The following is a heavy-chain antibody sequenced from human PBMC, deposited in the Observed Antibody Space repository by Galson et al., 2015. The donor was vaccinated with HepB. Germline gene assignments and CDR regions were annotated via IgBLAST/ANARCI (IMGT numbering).Heavy chain of an antibody. D-gene: IGHD6-13*01. CDR3: AKDRGGSSWSYYYYYGMDV. CDR1: GFTFDDYA. V-gene: IGHV3-9*01. J-gene: IGHJ6*02. Sequence: SLRLSCAASGFTFDDYAMHWVRQAPGKGLEWVSGISWNSGSIGYADSMKGRFTISRDNAKNSLYLQMNSLRAEDTALYYCAKDRGGSSWSYYYYYGMDVWGQGTTVTVSS. CDR2: ISWNSGSI.